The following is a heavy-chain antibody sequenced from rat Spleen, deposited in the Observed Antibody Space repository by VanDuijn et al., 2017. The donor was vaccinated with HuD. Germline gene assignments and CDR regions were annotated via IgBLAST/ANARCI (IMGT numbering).Heavy chain of an antibody. CDR2: ITHNDGST. CDR1: GFTFNNYW. CDR3: TRGSLGSGRLNWFVY. D-gene: IGHD4-6*01. V-gene: IGHV5-31*01. Sequence: EVQLVESGGGLVQPGRSLKLSCVASGFTFNNYWMTWIRQAPGKGLEWVATITHNDGSTYYPDSVKGRFTISRDNAKSTLYLQMNSLRSEDTATYYCTRGSLGSGRLNWFVYWGQGTLVTVSS. J-gene: IGHJ3*01.